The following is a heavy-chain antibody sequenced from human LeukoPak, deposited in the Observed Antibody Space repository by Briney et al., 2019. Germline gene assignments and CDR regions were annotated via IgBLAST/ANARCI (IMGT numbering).Heavy chain of an antibody. D-gene: IGHD3-9*01. J-gene: IGHJ4*02. Sequence: ASVKVSCKASGYTFTSYYMHWVRQAPGQGLEWMGIINPSGGSTSYAQKFQGRVTMTRDMSTGTVYMELSSLRSEDTAVYYCARDPRGKGGWLLIDYWGQGTLVTVSS. CDR1: GYTFTSYY. CDR2: INPSGGST. CDR3: ARDPRGKGGWLLIDY. V-gene: IGHV1-46*01.